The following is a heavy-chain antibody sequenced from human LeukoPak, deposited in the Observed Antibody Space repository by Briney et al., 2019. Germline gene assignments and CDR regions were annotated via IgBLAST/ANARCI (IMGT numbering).Heavy chain of an antibody. CDR2: ICGSGGST. CDR3: AKDVEDYDFWSGYLYYFDY. CDR1: GFTFSSYA. D-gene: IGHD3-3*01. J-gene: IGHJ4*02. Sequence: PGGSLRLSCAASGFTFSSYAMRWVRQAPGKGLEWVSTICGSGGSTYYADSVKGRFTISRDNSKNTLYLQMNSLRAEDTAVYYCAKDVEDYDFWSGYLYYFDYWGQGTLVTVSS. V-gene: IGHV3-23*01.